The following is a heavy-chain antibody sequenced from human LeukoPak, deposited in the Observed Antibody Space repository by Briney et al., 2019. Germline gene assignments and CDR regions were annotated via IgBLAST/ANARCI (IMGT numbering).Heavy chain of an antibody. CDR1: GDSISDDY. V-gene: IGHV4-4*07. Sequence: SETLSLTCTVSGDSISDDYYTWMRQPAGKGLEWIGRIHSGGTTNYNPSLMSRVTLSIDKSKKHISLRLTSVTAADTSVYYCARRPPNSGSYSGPSGLDYWGQGTLVTVSS. J-gene: IGHJ4*02. CDR3: ARRPPNSGSYSGPSGLDY. CDR2: IHSGGTT. D-gene: IGHD1-26*01.